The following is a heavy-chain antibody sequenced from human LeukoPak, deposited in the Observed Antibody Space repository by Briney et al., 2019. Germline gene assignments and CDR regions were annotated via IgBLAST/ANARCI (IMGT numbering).Heavy chain of an antibody. Sequence: ASVKVSCKASGGTFSSYAISWVRQAPGQGLEWMGRIIPIFGIANYAQKFQGRVTITAGKSTSTAYMELSSLRSEDTAVYYCARDHYYDSSGYYGGYWGQGTLVTVSS. CDR2: IIPIFGIA. CDR3: ARDHYYDSSGYYGGY. J-gene: IGHJ4*02. V-gene: IGHV1-69*04. CDR1: GGTFSSYA. D-gene: IGHD3-22*01.